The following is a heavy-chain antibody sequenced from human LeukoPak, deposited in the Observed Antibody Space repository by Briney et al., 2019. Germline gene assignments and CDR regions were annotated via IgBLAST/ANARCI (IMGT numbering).Heavy chain of an antibody. J-gene: IGHJ3*01. Sequence: ASVKVSCKASGYTFTDYYMHWVRQAPGQGLEWMGWINPHSGGTNYAQKFQGRVTMTRDTSINTASMELSRLTSDDTAVYYCARLFGSGRRSAFDFWGQGTMLTVSS. D-gene: IGHD3-10*01. CDR3: ARLFGSGRRSAFDF. CDR1: GYTFTDYY. CDR2: INPHSGGT. V-gene: IGHV1-2*02.